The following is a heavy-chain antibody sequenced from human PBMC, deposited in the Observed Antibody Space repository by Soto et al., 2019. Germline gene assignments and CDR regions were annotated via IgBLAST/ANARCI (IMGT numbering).Heavy chain of an antibody. D-gene: IGHD7-27*01. CDR2: INHSGST. J-gene: IGHJ4*02. CDR1: GGSFSGYY. V-gene: IGHV4-34*01. CDR3: ASSPELTGEVDY. Sequence: SETLSLTCAVYGGSFSGYYWSWIRQPPGKGLEWIGEINHSGSTNYNPSLKSRVTISVDTSKNQFSLKLSSVTAADTAVYYCASSPELTGEVDYWGQGTLVTVSS.